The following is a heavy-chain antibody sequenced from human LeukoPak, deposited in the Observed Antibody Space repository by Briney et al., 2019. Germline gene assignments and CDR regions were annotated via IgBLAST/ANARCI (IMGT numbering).Heavy chain of an antibody. D-gene: IGHD6-13*01. V-gene: IGHV3-7*01. Sequence: GGSLRLSCAASGFTFSSYAMSWVRQAPGKGLEWVANIKQDGSEKYYVDSVKGRFTISRDNAKNSLCLQMNSLRAEDTAVYYCARARGSSLVANWGQGTLVTVSS. J-gene: IGHJ4*02. CDR2: IKQDGSEK. CDR3: ARARGSSLVAN. CDR1: GFTFSSYA.